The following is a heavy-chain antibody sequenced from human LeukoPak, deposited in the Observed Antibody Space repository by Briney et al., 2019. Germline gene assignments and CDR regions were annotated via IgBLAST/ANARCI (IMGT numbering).Heavy chain of an antibody. J-gene: IGHJ3*02. Sequence: GGPLSPSCAASGFIFSSFWLAGVRQAPGKGREWVANIKEDETAKYYVDSVRGRFTSSRDNAKNSLYLQMNSLRAEDTAVYYCARALEAGIFDIWGQGTLVTVSS. CDR2: IKEDETAK. CDR3: ARALEAGIFDI. CDR1: GFIFSSFW. V-gene: IGHV3-7*01. D-gene: IGHD6-13*01.